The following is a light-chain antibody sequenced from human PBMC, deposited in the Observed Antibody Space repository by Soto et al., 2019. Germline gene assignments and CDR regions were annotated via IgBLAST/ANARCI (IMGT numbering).Light chain of an antibody. Sequence: EIVKTQSPATLSVSPGERATLSCRASQSVSSNLAWYQQKPGQAPRLLIYGASTTATGIPARFSGSGSGTECTLTISSLQSEDFAVYYCQQYNNWPPLLTFGGGTKVEIK. V-gene: IGKV3-15*01. CDR3: QQYNNWPPLLT. CDR1: QSVSSN. CDR2: GAS. J-gene: IGKJ4*01.